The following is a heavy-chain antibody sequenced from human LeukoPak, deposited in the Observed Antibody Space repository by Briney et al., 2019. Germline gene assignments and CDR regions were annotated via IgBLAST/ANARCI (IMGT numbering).Heavy chain of an antibody. CDR1: GFTFSSYW. CDR2: IKQDGSEK. D-gene: IGHD5-24*01. Sequence: GGSLTLSCAASGFTFSSYWMSWVRQAPGKGLEWVANIKQDGSEKNCVDSVKGRFTISRDNTKNSLYLQMSSLRAEDTAVYYCASRVFDYWGQGTLVTVSS. V-gene: IGHV3-7*01. CDR3: ASRVFDY. J-gene: IGHJ4*02.